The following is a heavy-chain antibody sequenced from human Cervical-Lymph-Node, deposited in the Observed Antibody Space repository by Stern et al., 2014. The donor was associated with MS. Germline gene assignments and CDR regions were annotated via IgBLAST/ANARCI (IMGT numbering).Heavy chain of an antibody. J-gene: IGHJ4*02. CDR3: ARDHDVQWLARGYLDS. D-gene: IGHD6-19*01. CDR1: GYTFSNYY. Sequence: QVQLVQSGAEVRMPAASVKVSCKTSGYTFSNYYMHWVRQAPGQGLAWMGIINPRDGRTSYAQKVLGRVIMTRDTSTSTVFMELSSLRSEDTAVYYCARDHDVQWLARGYLDSWGQGTLVTVSS. CDR2: INPRDGRT. V-gene: IGHV1-46*01.